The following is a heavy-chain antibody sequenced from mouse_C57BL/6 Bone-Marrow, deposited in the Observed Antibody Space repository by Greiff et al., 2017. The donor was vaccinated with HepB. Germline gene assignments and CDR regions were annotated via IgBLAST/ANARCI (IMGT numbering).Heavy chain of an antibody. CDR1: GYTFTSYW. CDR2: INPSSGYT. CDR3: ARNQEFFYYAMDY. J-gene: IGHJ4*01. V-gene: IGHV1-7*01. Sequence: VKLVESGAELAKPGASVKLSCKASGYTFTSYWMHWVKQRPGQGLEWIGYINPSSGYTKYNQKFKDKATLTADKSSSTAYMQLSSLTYEDSAVYYCARNQEFFYYAMDYWGQGTSVTVSS.